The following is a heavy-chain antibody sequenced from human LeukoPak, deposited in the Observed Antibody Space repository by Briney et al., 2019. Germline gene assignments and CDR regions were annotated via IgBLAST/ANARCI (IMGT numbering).Heavy chain of an antibody. D-gene: IGHD6-19*01. CDR1: SVSISSYY. CDR2: ISYSGKT. Sequence: SETLSLTCTVSSVSISSYYWSWLRQPPGGGREWIGYISYSGKTNYNPSLKSRSTISVDTSKNQLFLSLSPVTAADTSVYYCAIAQQSSFNGWSSLSLVPGAQGTRVPVSS. J-gene: IGHJ4*02. V-gene: IGHV4-59*01. CDR3: AIAQQSSFNGWSSLSLVP.